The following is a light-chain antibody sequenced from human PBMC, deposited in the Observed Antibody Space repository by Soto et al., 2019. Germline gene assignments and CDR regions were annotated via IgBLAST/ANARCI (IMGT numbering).Light chain of an antibody. Sequence: EIVLTQSPGTLSLSPGERATLSCRASQSVSSTYLAWYQQKPGQAPRLLIYGASSRATGIPDRFSGSGSGTDFTLTISSLEPEDFAVYYCQQYGSSPPYTFGQGTKVEIK. CDR3: QQYGSSPPYT. CDR2: GAS. CDR1: QSVSSTY. J-gene: IGKJ2*01. V-gene: IGKV3-20*01.